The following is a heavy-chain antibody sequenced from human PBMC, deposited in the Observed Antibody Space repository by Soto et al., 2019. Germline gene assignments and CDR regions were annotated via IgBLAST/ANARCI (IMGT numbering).Heavy chain of an antibody. CDR3: TRDRKAVATVFDY. CDR1: GFTFGDYA. J-gene: IGHJ4*02. V-gene: IGHV3-49*03. D-gene: IGHD6-19*01. Sequence: EVQLVESGGGLVQPGRSLRLSCTASGFTFGDYAMSWFRQAPGKGLEWVGFIRSKAYGGTTEYAASVKGRFTISRDDSKSIAYLQMNSLKTEDTAVYYCTRDRKAVATVFDYWGQGTLVTVSS. CDR2: IRSKAYGGTT.